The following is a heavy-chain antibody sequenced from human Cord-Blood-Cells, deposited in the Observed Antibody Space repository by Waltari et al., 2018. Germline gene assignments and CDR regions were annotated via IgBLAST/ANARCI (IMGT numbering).Heavy chain of an antibody. D-gene: IGHD3-3*01. CDR2: IIPILGIA. Sequence: QVQLVQSGAEVKKPGSSVKVSCKASGGTFSSYAISSVRPASGQGLEWMGRIIPILGIANYAQKFQGRVTITADKSTSTAYMELSSLRSEDTAVYYCARDLNFWSGYDAFDIWGQGTMVTVSS. CDR1: GGTFSSYA. V-gene: IGHV1-69*09. CDR3: ARDLNFWSGYDAFDI. J-gene: IGHJ3*02.